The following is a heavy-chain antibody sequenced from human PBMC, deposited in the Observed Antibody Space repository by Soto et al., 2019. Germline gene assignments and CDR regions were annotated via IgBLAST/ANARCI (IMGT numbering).Heavy chain of an antibody. J-gene: IGHJ6*02. Sequence: ASVKVSCKASGGTFSSYAISWVRQAPGQGLEWMGGIIPIFGTANYAQKFQGRVTITADESTSTAYMELSSLRSEDTAVYYCARAPFGDLDYYYYGMDVWGQGTTVTVSS. CDR1: GGTFSSYA. D-gene: IGHD3-10*01. V-gene: IGHV1-69*13. CDR3: ARAPFGDLDYYYYGMDV. CDR2: IIPIFGTA.